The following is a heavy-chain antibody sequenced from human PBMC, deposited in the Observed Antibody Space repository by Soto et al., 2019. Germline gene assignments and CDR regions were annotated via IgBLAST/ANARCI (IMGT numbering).Heavy chain of an antibody. Sequence: ASVKVSCKASGYTFTSYYMHWVRQAPGQGLEWKGIINPSGGSTSYAQKFQGRVTMTRDTSTSTVYMELSSLRSEDTAVYYCARLDTSLEDSQIPYYYGMDVWGQGTTVTVSS. J-gene: IGHJ6*02. CDR2: INPSGGST. D-gene: IGHD2-15*01. V-gene: IGHV1-46*01. CDR3: ARLDTSLEDSQIPYYYGMDV. CDR1: GYTFTSYY.